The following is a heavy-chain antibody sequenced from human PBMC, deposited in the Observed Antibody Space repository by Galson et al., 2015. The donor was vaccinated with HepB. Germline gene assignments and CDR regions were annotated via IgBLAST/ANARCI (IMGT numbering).Heavy chain of an antibody. Sequence: SVKVSCKASGYTFIGYYIHWVRLAPGQGLEWMGRINPDSGGTDYAQKFQGRVTMTRDTSTSTAYMELSSLRSDDTVVYYCARAYCSGYYYGAFDVWGQGTMVTVS. CDR2: INPDSGGT. D-gene: IGHD3-22*01. CDR3: ARAYCSGYYYGAFDV. V-gene: IGHV1-2*05. CDR1: GYTFIGYY. J-gene: IGHJ3*01.